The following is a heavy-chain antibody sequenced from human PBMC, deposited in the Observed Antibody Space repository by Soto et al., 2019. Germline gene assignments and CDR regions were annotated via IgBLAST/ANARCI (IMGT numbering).Heavy chain of an antibody. Sequence: GGSLRLSCAASGFTFSSYGMHWVRQAPGKGLEWVAVISYDGSNKYYADSVKGRFTISRYNYKNTLYRQMNSLRAEDTAVNYCAKGERSGGDCCNYYYGMDVWGQGTTVTVSS. CDR1: GFTFSSYG. CDR3: AKGERSGGDCCNYYYGMDV. J-gene: IGHJ6*02. D-gene: IGHD2-21*02. CDR2: ISYDGSNK. V-gene: IGHV3-30*18.